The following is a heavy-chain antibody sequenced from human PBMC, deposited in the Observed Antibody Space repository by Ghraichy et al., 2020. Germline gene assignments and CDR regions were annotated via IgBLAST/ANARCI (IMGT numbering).Heavy chain of an antibody. CDR1: GFTLSSYG. CDR2: IWYDGSNK. Sequence: LSLTCAASGFTLSSYGMHWVRQAPGKGLEWVAVIWYDGSNKYYADSVKGRFTISRDNSKNTLYLQMNSLRAEDTAVYYCASDLGYCSSTSCYTGDYYYYGMDVWGQGTTVTVSS. V-gene: IGHV3-33*01. D-gene: IGHD2-2*02. CDR3: ASDLGYCSSTSCYTGDYYYYGMDV. J-gene: IGHJ6*02.